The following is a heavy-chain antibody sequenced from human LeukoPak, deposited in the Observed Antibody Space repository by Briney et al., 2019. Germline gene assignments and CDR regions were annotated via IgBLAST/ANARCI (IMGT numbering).Heavy chain of an antibody. CDR2: ISYDGSNK. J-gene: IGHJ3*02. Sequence: PGGSLRLSCAASGFTFSSYAMHWVRQAPGKGLEWVAVISYDGSNKYYADSVKGRFTISRDNSKNTLYLQMNSLRAEDTAVYYCAKPGSGLAFDIWGQGTMVTVSS. CDR1: GFTFSSYA. V-gene: IGHV3-30-3*02. D-gene: IGHD3-10*01. CDR3: AKPGSGLAFDI.